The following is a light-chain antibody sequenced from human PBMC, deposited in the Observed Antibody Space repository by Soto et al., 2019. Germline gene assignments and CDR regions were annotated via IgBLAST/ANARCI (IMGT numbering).Light chain of an antibody. Sequence: EIVLTQSPATLSLSPGERATLSCRANQSVSNYLAWYQQKPGQAPRLFIYDASNRATGIPARFSGSGSGTDFTLTISSLEPEDFAVYYCLQRSKWPLTFGGGTKVDIK. V-gene: IGKV3-11*01. CDR2: DAS. J-gene: IGKJ4*01. CDR1: QSVSNY. CDR3: LQRSKWPLT.